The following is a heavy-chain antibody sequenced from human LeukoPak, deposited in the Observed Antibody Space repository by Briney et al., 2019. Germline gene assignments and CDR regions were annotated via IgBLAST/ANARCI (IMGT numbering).Heavy chain of an antibody. Sequence: PGGSLRLSCAASGFTFSNYWMTWVRQAPGKGLELVANIKQDGSEKYYEDSVKGRFTISRDNAKNSLYLQMNSLRAEDTAVYYCARNQRRLDYWGQGTLVTVSS. CDR2: IKQDGSEK. CDR3: ARNQRRLDY. CDR1: GFTFSNYW. V-gene: IGHV3-7*01. J-gene: IGHJ4*02. D-gene: IGHD1-14*01.